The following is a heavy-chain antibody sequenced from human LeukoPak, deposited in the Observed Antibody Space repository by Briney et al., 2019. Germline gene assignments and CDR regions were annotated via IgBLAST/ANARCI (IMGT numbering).Heavy chain of an antibody. CDR1: GGSINNYY. CDR3: ARDSSTVTTRHFDY. V-gene: IGHV4-59*01. J-gene: IGHJ4*02. Sequence: SETLSLTCTVSGGSINNYYWTWIRQPPGKGLECIGYVYYTGRTYYNPSLKSRVTTSVDTSKNQFSLKLNSVTAADTAVYYCARDSSTVTTRHFDYWGQGTLVTVSS. D-gene: IGHD4-17*01. CDR2: VYYTGRT.